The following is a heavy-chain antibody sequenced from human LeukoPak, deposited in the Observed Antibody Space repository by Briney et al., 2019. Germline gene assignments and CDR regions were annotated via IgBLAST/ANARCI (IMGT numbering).Heavy chain of an antibody. CDR1: GYTFTNYG. CDR3: AREGSLHHSGDYYLSWFDP. CDR2: ISAYSGYT. J-gene: IGHJ5*02. Sequence: GASVKVSCKASGYTFTNYGISWVRQAPGQGLEWMGWISAYSGYTHYAQNLQDRVTMTTDTSSTTAYMELRGLRSDDTAVYYCAREGSLHHSGDYYLSWFDPWGQGTLVTVSS. V-gene: IGHV1-18*01. D-gene: IGHD3-22*01.